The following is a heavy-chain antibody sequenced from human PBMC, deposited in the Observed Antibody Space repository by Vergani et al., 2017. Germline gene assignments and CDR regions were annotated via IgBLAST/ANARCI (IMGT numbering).Heavy chain of an antibody. J-gene: IGHJ1*01. D-gene: IGHD1-1*01. CDR1: GFTSSYYA. V-gene: IGHV3-30*03. CDR2: ISYDGTQK. Sequence: QVHLVESGGGVVQPGRSLRLSCVVSGFTSSYYAMHWVRQAPGKGLEWVAVISYDGTQKYYADSVKGRFTISRDNSKSTLYLQMNSLRTEDTAVYYCATKSCGTPGCQIGDFREWGQGTLVTVSS. CDR3: ATKSCGTPGCQIGDFRE.